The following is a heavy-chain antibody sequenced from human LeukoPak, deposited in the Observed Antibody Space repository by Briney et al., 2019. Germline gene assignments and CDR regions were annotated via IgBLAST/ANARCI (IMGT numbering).Heavy chain of an antibody. J-gene: IGHJ6*03. D-gene: IGHD2-2*01. Sequence: SETLSLTCAVYGGPFSGYYWSWIRQPPGKGLEWIGEINHSGSTNYNPSLKSRVTISVDTSKNQFSLKLSSVTAADTTVYYCARVRPGYCSSTSCKPNYYYYMDVWGKGTTVTVSS. CDR1: GGPFSGYY. V-gene: IGHV4-34*01. CDR2: INHSGST. CDR3: ARVRPGYCSSTSCKPNYYYYMDV.